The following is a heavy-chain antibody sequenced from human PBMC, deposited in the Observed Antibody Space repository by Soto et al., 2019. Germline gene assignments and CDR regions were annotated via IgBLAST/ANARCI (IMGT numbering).Heavy chain of an antibody. CDR1: GFSFSSYV. CDR3: AKEGQQARRWPV. J-gene: IGHJ6*02. D-gene: IGHD1-1*01. V-gene: IGHV3-30*18. Sequence: QVQLVESGGGVVQPGRSLRLSCGASGFSFSSYVMHWVRQAPGKGLEWVAVISNDGSYKYYADSVKGRFTISRDNSKNTLYLQMNSLRAEDTAVYYCAKEGQQARRWPVWGQGTTVTVAS. CDR2: ISNDGSYK.